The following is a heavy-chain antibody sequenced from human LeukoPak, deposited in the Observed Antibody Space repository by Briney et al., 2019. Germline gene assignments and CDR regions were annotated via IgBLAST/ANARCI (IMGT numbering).Heavy chain of an antibody. V-gene: IGHV3-23*01. J-gene: IGHJ4*02. CDR1: GGSISSYY. CDR3: ASQDRENYFDY. D-gene: IGHD2-15*01. Sequence: PPSETLSLTCTVSGGSISSYYWSWVRQAPGKGLEWVSAISGSGGSTYYADSVKGRFTISRDNSKNTLYLQMNSLRAEDTAVYYCASQDRENYFDYWGQGTLVTVSS. CDR2: ISGSGGST.